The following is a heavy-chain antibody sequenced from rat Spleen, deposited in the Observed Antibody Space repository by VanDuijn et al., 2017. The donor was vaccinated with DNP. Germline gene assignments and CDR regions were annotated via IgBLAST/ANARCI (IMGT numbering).Heavy chain of an antibody. CDR3: VRPDYYDGSYPHY. D-gene: IGHD1-12*02. V-gene: IGHV4-2*01. CDR1: GFNFNDYW. J-gene: IGHJ2*01. CDR2: INKNSRTI. Sequence: EVKLVESGGGLVQPGRSLKLSCAVSGFNFNDYWMGWVRQAPGKGLEWIGEINKNSRTIKYTPSLKDKFIISRDNAQSTLYLQMYSLRSEDMATYYCVRPDYYDGSYPHYWGQGVMVTVSS.